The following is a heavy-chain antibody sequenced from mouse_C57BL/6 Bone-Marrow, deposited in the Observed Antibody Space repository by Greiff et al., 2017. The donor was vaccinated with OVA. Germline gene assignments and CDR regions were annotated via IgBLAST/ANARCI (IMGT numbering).Heavy chain of an antibody. Sequence: QVQLQQPGAELVKPGASVKLSCKASGYTFTSYWMQWVKQRPGQGLEWIGEIDPSDSYTNYNQKFKGKATLTVDTSSSTAYMQLSSLTSEDSAVYYCARPPLLRSPEGFAYWGQGTLVTVSA. J-gene: IGHJ3*01. V-gene: IGHV1-50*01. CDR1: GYTFTSYW. CDR3: ARPPLLRSPEGFAY. CDR2: IDPSDSYT. D-gene: IGHD1-1*01.